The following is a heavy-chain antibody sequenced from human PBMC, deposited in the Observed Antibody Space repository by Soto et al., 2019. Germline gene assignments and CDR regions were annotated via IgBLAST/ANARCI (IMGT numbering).Heavy chain of an antibody. CDR1: GLPFSKAW. CDR2: IKNKRTT. CDR3: TTDEADNGNDGDFDY. V-gene: IGHV3-15*01. J-gene: IGHJ4*02. Sequence: EVHLVESGGGLVKPGGSLRLSCAASGLPFSKAWMSWVRQAPGKGLEWVGRIKNKRTTDYAAPVRDRFTISRDDSQNMVCRQMDSLKTEDTAVYYCTTDEADNGNDGDFDYWGQGTLVTVSS. D-gene: IGHD1-1*01.